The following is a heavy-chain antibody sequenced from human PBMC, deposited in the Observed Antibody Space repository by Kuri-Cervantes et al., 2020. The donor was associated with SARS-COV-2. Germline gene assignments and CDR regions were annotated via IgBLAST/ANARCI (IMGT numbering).Heavy chain of an antibody. CDR2: SYYSGST. D-gene: IGHD5-24*01. CDR3: GKVSWLQLWRRYSDS. V-gene: IGHV4-39*07. J-gene: IGHJ4*02. Sequence: ESLKIPGTVSGGSISSCSYYWGSIRQPPGEGLDWIGSSYYSGSTNYNPSLKSRVTISLDPSNNRFSLNLTSTTAADTAVYYCGKVSWLQLWRRYSDSWGQGALVTVSS. CDR1: GGSISSCSYY.